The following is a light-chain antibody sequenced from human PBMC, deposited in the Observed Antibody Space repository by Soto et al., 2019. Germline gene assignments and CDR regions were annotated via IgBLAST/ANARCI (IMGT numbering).Light chain of an antibody. J-gene: IGKJ1*01. CDR2: KVS. CDR1: QSLVYSDGNTY. Sequence: DVVMTQSPLSLPVTLGQPASISCRSSQSLVYSDGNTYLNWFQQRPGQSPRRLIYKVSNRDSGVPDRFSGSGSGPDFTLTISRVEAGDVGVYYCMQGTHWPRTFGQGAKVEIK. V-gene: IGKV2-30*01. CDR3: MQGTHWPRT.